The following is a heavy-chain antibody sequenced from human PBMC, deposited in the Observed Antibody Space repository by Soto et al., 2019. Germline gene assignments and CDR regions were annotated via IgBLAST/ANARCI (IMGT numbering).Heavy chain of an antibody. V-gene: IGHV3-23*01. D-gene: IGHD2-15*01. CDR1: GFTFSSYA. Sequence: PGGSLRLSCAASGFTFSSYAMSWVRQAPGKGLEWVSAISGSGGSTYYADSVKGRFTISRDNSKNTLYLQMNSLRAEDTAVFYCANVVVVVAATEYYFDYWGQGTLVTFSS. CDR3: ANVVVVVAATEYYFDY. J-gene: IGHJ4*02. CDR2: ISGSGGST.